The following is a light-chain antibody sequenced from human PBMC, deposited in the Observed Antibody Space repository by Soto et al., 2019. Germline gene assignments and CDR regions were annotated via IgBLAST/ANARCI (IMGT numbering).Light chain of an antibody. CDR2: DAS. Sequence: IQMTQSPSTLAASLGDRVTITCRASQSISDRLAWYQRKPGKAPKLLIFDASSLQSGVPSRFRGSRSGTEFTLTISSLQPDDFETYFCQQYDDYPLTFGGGTKVDIK. CDR3: QQYDDYPLT. V-gene: IGKV1-5*01. CDR1: QSISDR. J-gene: IGKJ4*01.